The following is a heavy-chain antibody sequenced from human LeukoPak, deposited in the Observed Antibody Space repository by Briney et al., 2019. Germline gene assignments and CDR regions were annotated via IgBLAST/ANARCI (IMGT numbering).Heavy chain of an antibody. CDR2: IYHSENT. Sequence: PSETLSLTCTISGDSISSGGYYWSWIRQPPGKGLECIGYIYHSENTYYNPSLKSRVTMSVDRSKNQFSLKLTSVTAADTAVYYCVGLGTRYYFDYWGQGTLVTVSS. CDR1: GDSISSGGYY. D-gene: IGHD3/OR15-3a*01. J-gene: IGHJ4*02. V-gene: IGHV4-30-2*01. CDR3: VGLGTRYYFDY.